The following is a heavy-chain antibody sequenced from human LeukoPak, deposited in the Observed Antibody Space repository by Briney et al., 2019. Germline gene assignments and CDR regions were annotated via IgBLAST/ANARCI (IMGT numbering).Heavy chain of an antibody. J-gene: IGHJ4*02. CDR3: AKEGRLTVAAVVVGNYFDY. V-gene: IGHV3-23*01. D-gene: IGHD3-22*01. Sequence: GGSLRLSCAASAFTFSTYAMIWVRQAPGKGLEWVSGISASGGSSFYADSVKGRFTISRDNAKTTVYLQMNSLRTEDTAEYYCAKEGRLTVAAVVVGNYFDYWGQGTPVTVSA. CDR2: ISASGGSS. CDR1: AFTFSTYA.